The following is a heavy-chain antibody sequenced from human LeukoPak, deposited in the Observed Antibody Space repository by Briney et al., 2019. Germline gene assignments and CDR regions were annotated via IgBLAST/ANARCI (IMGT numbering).Heavy chain of an antibody. Sequence: GGSLRLSCAASGFTFSSYEMNWVRQAPGKGLEWVSYISSSGSTIYYADSVKGRFTISRDNAKNSLYLQMNSLRAEDTAVYYCAELAITMIGGVWGKGTTVTISS. CDR1: GFTFSSYE. CDR2: ISSSGSTI. J-gene: IGHJ6*04. V-gene: IGHV3-48*03. CDR3: AELAITMIGGV. D-gene: IGHD3-10*02.